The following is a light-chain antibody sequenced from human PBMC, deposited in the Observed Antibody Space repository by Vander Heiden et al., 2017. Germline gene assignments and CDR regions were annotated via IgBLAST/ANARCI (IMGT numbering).Light chain of an antibody. CDR1: TSNIESDY. Sequence: QSVLTQPPSVSAAPGQTVTISCPGSTSNIESDYVSWYQHFPGTAPKLLIYANNKRPSGIADRFSGSKSGTSATLGITGLQTGDEADYYCATWDRGLSAEVFGGGTKLTVL. CDR2: ANN. J-gene: IGLJ2*01. CDR3: ATWDRGLSAEV. V-gene: IGLV1-51*02.